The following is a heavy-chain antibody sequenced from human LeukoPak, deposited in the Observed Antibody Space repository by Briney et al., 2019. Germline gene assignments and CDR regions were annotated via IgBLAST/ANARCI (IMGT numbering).Heavy chain of an antibody. CDR3: AKEGDYYGSGSYRDGFDI. CDR2: ISSRETSA. D-gene: IGHD3-10*01. V-gene: IGHV3-23*01. Sequence: PGGSLRLSCEASGFTFSNYAMSWVRQAPGKGLEWVSTISSRETSAYYSDSVEGRVTISRDNSKNTMYLQMNSLRPEDTAVYYCAKEGDYYGSGSYRDGFDIWGQGTRATVSS. J-gene: IGHJ3*02. CDR1: GFTFSNYA.